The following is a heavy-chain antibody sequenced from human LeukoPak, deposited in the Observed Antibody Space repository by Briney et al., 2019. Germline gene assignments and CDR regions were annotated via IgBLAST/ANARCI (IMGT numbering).Heavy chain of an antibody. CDR2: IYTSGST. D-gene: IGHD6-13*01. V-gene: IGHV4-4*07. J-gene: IGHJ4*02. Sequence: ESSETLSLTCTVSGGSISSYYWSWIRQPAGKGLEWIGRIYTSGSTNYNPSLKSRVTISVDTSKNQFSLMLRSVTAADTAVYYCARLPYTSSSVDYWGQGTLVTVSS. CDR1: GGSISSYY. CDR3: ARLPYTSSSVDY.